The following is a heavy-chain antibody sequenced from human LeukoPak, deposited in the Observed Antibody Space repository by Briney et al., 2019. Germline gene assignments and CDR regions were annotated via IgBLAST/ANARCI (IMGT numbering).Heavy chain of an antibody. CDR2: ISSSSSYI. CDR1: GFTFSSYS. D-gene: IGHD5-18*01. V-gene: IGHV3-21*01. J-gene: IGHJ4*02. Sequence: GGSLRLSCAASGFTFSSYSMNWVRQAPGKGLEWVSSISSSSSYIYYADSVKGRFTISRDNAKNSLYLQMISLRAEDTAVYYCARGGVGIQLWLLVYWGQGTLVTVSS. CDR3: ARGGVGIQLWLLVY.